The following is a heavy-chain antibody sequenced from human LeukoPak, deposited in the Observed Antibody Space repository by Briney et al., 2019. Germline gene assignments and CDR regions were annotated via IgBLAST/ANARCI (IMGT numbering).Heavy chain of an antibody. V-gene: IGHV4-59*01. CDR1: GGSINNYY. J-gene: IGHJ4*02. CDR2: IYYSGST. Sequence: SETLSLTCTVSGGSINNYYWSWIRQPPGKGLEWIGYIYYSGSTNYNPSLKSRVTISVDTSKNQFSLKLSSVTAADTAVYYCARGWGQYYFDYWGQGTLVTVSS. CDR3: ARGWGQYYFDY. D-gene: IGHD1-26*01.